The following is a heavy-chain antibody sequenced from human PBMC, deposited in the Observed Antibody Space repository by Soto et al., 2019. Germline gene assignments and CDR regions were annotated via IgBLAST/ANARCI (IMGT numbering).Heavy chain of an antibody. Sequence: QVQLVESGGGVVQPGRSLRLSCAASGFTFSSYAMHWVRQAPGKGLEWVAVISYDGSNKYYADSVKGRFTISRDNSKNTLYLQMNSLRAEDTAVYYCAREGNDYVQTRRPQGAFDIWGQGTMVTVSS. J-gene: IGHJ3*02. CDR1: GFTFSSYA. CDR2: ISYDGSNK. V-gene: IGHV3-30-3*01. CDR3: AREGNDYVQTRRPQGAFDI. D-gene: IGHD4-17*01.